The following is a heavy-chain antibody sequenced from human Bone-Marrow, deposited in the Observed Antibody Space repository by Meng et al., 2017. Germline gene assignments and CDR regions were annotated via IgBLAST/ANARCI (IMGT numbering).Heavy chain of an antibody. D-gene: IGHD3-22*01. CDR2: IKSKTDGGTT. V-gene: IGHV3-15*01. J-gene: IGHJ4*02. CDR3: TTDPRRYYYDSSGYYPFDY. Sequence: GESLKISCAASGFTFSNAWMSWVRQVPGKGLEWVGRIKSKTDGGTTDYAAPVKGRFTISRDDSKNTLYLQMNSLKTEDTAVYYCTTDPRRYYYDSSGYYPFDYWGQGTLVTVSS. CDR1: GFTFSNAW.